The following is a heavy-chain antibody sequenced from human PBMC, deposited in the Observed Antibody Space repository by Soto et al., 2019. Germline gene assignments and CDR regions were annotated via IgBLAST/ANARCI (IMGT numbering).Heavy chain of an antibody. CDR2: ISYDGSNK. Sequence: QVQQVESGGGVVQPGRSLRLSCAASGFTFSSYGMHWVRQAPGKGLEWVAVISYDGSNKYYADSVKGRFTISRDNSKNTLYLQMNSLRAEDTAVYYCAGYGENYWGQGTLVTVSS. J-gene: IGHJ4*02. D-gene: IGHD4-17*01. V-gene: IGHV3-30*03. CDR1: GFTFSSYG. CDR3: AGYGENY.